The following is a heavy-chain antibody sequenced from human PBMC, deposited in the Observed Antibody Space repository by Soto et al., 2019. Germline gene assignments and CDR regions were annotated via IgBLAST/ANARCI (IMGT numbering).Heavy chain of an antibody. CDR2: IHYSGVT. V-gene: IGHV4-59*01. CDR1: GGSINSYY. CDR3: ARGGGYLVEWSPTYYGMDV. J-gene: IGHJ6*02. Sequence: QVQLQESGPGLVKPSETLSLTCTVSGGSINSYYWSWIRQPPGKRLEWIGYIHYSGVTNYNPSLKSRATISVDTYKNQFSIQLSSVTAADTAVYYCARGGGYLVEWSPTYYGMDVWGQGTTVTVSS. D-gene: IGHD3-3*01.